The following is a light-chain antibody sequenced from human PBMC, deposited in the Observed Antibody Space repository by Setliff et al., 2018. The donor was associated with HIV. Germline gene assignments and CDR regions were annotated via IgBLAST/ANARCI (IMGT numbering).Light chain of an antibody. CDR3: SSYAITNTLP. CDR2: EAR. J-gene: IGLJ1*01. V-gene: IGLV2-14*01. Sequence: QSALTQPASVSGSPGQSITISCTGTSSDVGGYNYVSWYRQHPGKAPKLIIYEARNRPSGISNRFSGSKSGNTASLTISGLQAEDEGDYYCSSYAITNTLPFGTGTKVTVL. CDR1: SSDVGGYNY.